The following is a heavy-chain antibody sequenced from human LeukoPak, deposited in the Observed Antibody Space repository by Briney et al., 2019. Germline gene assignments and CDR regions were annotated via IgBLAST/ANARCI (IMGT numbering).Heavy chain of an antibody. V-gene: IGHV1-18*01. D-gene: IGHD1-1*01. J-gene: IGHJ4*02. Sequence: GASVEVSCKASGYTFTSYGISWVRQAPGQGLEWMGWISAYNDNTNYAQKLQGRVTMTTDTSTSTAYMELRSLRSDDTAVYYCARQLELVDFDYWGQGTLVTVSS. CDR1: GYTFTSYG. CDR3: ARQLELVDFDY. CDR2: ISAYNDNT.